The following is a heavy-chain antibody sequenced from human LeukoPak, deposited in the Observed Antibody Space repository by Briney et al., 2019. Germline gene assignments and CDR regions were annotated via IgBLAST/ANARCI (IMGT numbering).Heavy chain of an antibody. CDR1: GFTFSSYW. CDR3: ARDKGYYDSSSSYYYGMDV. Sequence: GGSLRLSCAASGFTFSSYWMSWVRQAPGKGLEWVANIKQDGSEKYYVDSVKGRFTISRDNAKNSLYLQMNSLRAEDKAVYYCARDKGYYDSSSSYYYGMDVWGQGTTVTVSS. D-gene: IGHD3-22*01. CDR2: IKQDGSEK. J-gene: IGHJ6*02. V-gene: IGHV3-7*01.